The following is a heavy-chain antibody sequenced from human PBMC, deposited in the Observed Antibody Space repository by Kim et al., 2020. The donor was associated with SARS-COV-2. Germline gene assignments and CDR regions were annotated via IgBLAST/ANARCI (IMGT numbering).Heavy chain of an antibody. J-gene: IGHJ4*02. CDR1: GYTFTSYG. D-gene: IGHD3-10*01. Sequence: ASVKVSCKASGYTFTSYGISWVRQAPGQGLEWMGWISAYNGNTNYAQKLQGRVTMTTDTSTSTAYMELRSLRSDDTAVYYCARDRVLLWFGEAFDYWGQGTLVTVSS. CDR3: ARDRVLLWFGEAFDY. CDR2: ISAYNGNT. V-gene: IGHV1-18*01.